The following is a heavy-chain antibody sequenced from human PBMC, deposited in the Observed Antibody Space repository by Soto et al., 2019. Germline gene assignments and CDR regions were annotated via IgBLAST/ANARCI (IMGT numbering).Heavy chain of an antibody. CDR2: VYYSGNT. CDR3: ARAATSGIYYLDY. CDR1: GDSVNSYY. J-gene: IGHJ4*02. Sequence: SETLSLTCTVTGDSVNSYYWSWMRQPPGKGLECMCYVYYSGNTNYKPSLKSRVTIPSETSKSLISLRLKSVTGAETAVYYCARAATSGIYYLDYWGQGSLVTVSS. D-gene: IGHD6-13*01. V-gene: IGHV4-59*02.